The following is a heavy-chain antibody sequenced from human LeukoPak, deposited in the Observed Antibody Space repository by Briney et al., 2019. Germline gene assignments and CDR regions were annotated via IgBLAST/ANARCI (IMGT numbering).Heavy chain of an antibody. V-gene: IGHV3-23*01. Sequence: GGSLRLSCAASGFTFSSYAMSWVRQAPGKGLEWVSAISGSGGSTYYADSVKGRFTISRDNAKNSLYLQMNGLRAEDTAVYYCARDRRYDFWSGYYYFDYWGQGTLVTVSS. CDR2: ISGSGGST. J-gene: IGHJ4*02. CDR3: ARDRRYDFWSGYYYFDY. D-gene: IGHD3-3*01. CDR1: GFTFSSYA.